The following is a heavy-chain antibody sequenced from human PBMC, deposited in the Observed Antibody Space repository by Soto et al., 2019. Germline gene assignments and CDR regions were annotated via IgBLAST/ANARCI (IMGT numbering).Heavy chain of an antibody. Sequence: EVQLVESGGGLVQPGRSLRLSCAASGFTFDDYAMHWVRQAPGKGLEWVSGISWNSGSIGYADSVKGRFTISRDNAKNSLYLQMNSLRAEDTALYYCAKDTVPYDFWSDQPFDPWGQGTLVTVSS. J-gene: IGHJ5*02. D-gene: IGHD3-3*01. CDR1: GFTFDDYA. CDR3: AKDTVPYDFWSDQPFDP. V-gene: IGHV3-9*01. CDR2: ISWNSGSI.